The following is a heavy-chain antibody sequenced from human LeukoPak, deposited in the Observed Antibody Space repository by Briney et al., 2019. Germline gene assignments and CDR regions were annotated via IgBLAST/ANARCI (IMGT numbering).Heavy chain of an antibody. CDR3: ATYRQVLLPFES. Sequence: PGGSLRLSCAASGFTFRSYDMNWVRQAPGKGLEWVSYISSSGNTIYYVDSVKGRFTISRDNSKSTLSLQMNSLRAEDTAIYYCATYRQVLLPFESWGQGTLVTVSS. J-gene: IGHJ4*02. CDR1: GFTFRSYD. CDR2: ISSSGNTI. V-gene: IGHV3-48*03. D-gene: IGHD2-8*02.